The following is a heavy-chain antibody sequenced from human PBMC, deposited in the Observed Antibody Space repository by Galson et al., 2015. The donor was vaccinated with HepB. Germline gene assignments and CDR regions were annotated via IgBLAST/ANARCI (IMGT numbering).Heavy chain of an antibody. D-gene: IGHD2-2*01. V-gene: IGHV3-64D*06. J-gene: IGHJ4*02. CDR1: GFTFSSYA. Sequence: SLRLSCAASGFTFSSYAMHWVRQAPGKGLEYVSAISSNGGSTYYADSVKGRFTISRDNSKNTLYLQMSSLRAEDTAVYYCVKGYCSSTSCSRSVNFDYWGQGTLVTVSS. CDR3: VKGYCSSTSCSRSVNFDY. CDR2: ISSNGGST.